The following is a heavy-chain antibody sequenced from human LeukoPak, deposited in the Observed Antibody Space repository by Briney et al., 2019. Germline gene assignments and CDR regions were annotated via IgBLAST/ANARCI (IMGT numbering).Heavy chain of an antibody. J-gene: IGHJ4*02. CDR1: GGTFSSYA. V-gene: IGHV1-69*05. Sequence: GASVKVSCRASGGTFSSYAISWVRQAPGQGLEWMGRIIPIFGTANYAQKFQGRVTITTDESTSTAYMELSSLRSEDTAVYYCARDTMAVMTFDYWGQGTLVTVSS. CDR2: IIPIFGTA. D-gene: IGHD2-2*01. CDR3: ARDTMAVMTFDY.